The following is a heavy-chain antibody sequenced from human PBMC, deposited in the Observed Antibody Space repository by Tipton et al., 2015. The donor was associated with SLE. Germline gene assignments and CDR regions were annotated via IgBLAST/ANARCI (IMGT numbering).Heavy chain of an antibody. CDR3: ARTAVRSVKLWYFDL. D-gene: IGHD5-18*01. J-gene: IGHJ2*01. CDR1: GASVSSFC. CDR2: IYYGGTI. Sequence: GLVKPSETLSLTCTVSGASVSSFCWNWIRQPPGKGLEWIGHIYYGGTIYYNPSLKSRVTMSIDTSKNQFSLKLSSVTDVDTAVYYCARTAVRSVKLWYFDLWGRGTLVTVSS. V-gene: IGHV4-59*04.